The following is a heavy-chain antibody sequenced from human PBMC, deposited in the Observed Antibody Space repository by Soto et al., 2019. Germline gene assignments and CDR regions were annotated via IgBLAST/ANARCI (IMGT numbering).Heavy chain of an antibody. V-gene: IGHV1-18*01. Sequence: ASVKVSCKASGYTFTSYGISWVRQAPGQGPEWMGWISAYNGNTNYAQKLQGRVTMTTDTSTSTAYMELRSLRSDDTAVYYCARDPDYGDYHVLDYWGQGTLVTVSS. D-gene: IGHD4-17*01. CDR2: ISAYNGNT. CDR1: GYTFTSYG. J-gene: IGHJ4*02. CDR3: ARDPDYGDYHVLDY.